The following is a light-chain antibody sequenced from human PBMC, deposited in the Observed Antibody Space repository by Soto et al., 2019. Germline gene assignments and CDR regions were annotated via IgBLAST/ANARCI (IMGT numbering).Light chain of an antibody. Sequence: EIVLTQSPGTLSLSPGERATLSCRASQSVGGSYVAWYQPKPDQTPTLIFYGASSRATGIPDRFSVSGSGADFTLTLSRLEPEDFALYDYERYGTTRPLTFGGGTKVDIK. CDR1: QSVGGSY. CDR3: ERYGTTRPLT. V-gene: IGKV3-20*01. J-gene: IGKJ4*01. CDR2: GAS.